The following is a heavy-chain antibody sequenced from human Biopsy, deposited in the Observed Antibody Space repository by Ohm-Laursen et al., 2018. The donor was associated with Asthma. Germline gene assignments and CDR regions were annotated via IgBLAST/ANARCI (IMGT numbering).Heavy chain of an antibody. CDR3: VRGQKAAGDGWFDS. J-gene: IGHJ5*01. CDR2: ITPNSGGT. CDR1: GYTFIGFP. Sequence: SVNPSCKASGYTFIGFPIHSVRQAPGQGLGWMGRITPNSGGTNYAQKFQGRVPITRDTSISTAFMEGSGLGSDDTAVYYCVRGQKAAGDGWFDSWGQGTLVTASS. D-gene: IGHD6-13*01. V-gene: IGHV1-2*06.